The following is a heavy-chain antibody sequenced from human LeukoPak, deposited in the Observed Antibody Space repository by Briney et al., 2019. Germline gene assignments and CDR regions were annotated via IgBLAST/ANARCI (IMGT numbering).Heavy chain of an antibody. D-gene: IGHD2-15*01. CDR2: IYYSGST. V-gene: IGHV4-39*01. J-gene: IGHJ4*02. CDR3: ARREVVVAATHFDY. Sequence: SETLSLTCTVSGGSISSSSYYWGWIRQPPGKGLEWIGSIYYSGSTYYNPSLKSRVTISVDTSKNQFSLKLSSVTAADTAVYCCARREVVVAATHFDYWGQGTLVTVSS. CDR1: GGSISSSSYY.